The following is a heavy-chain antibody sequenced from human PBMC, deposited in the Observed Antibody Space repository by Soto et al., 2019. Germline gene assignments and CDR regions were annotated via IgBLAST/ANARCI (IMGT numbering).Heavy chain of an antibody. CDR2: ISWNSGSI. Sequence: GGSLRLSCAASGFTFSSYGMSWVRQAPGKGLEWVSGISWNSGSIGYADSVKGRFTISRDNAKNSLYLQMNSLRAEDTALYYCAKEALGRDAFDIWGQGTMVTVSS. CDR1: GFTFSSYG. J-gene: IGHJ3*02. CDR3: AKEALGRDAFDI. V-gene: IGHV3-9*01. D-gene: IGHD6-6*01.